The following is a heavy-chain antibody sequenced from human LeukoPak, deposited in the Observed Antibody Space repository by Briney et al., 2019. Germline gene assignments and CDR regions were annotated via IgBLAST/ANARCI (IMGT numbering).Heavy chain of an antibody. Sequence: PSETLSLTCSVSGYSISSGYYWGWIRQPPGKGLEWIGSIYHSGRTYYNPSLKSRVTISVDTSKNQFSLKLSSVTAADTAVYYCASSWSGTGWFDPWGQGTLVTVSS. CDR3: ASSWSGTGWFDP. J-gene: IGHJ5*02. CDR1: GYSISSGYY. V-gene: IGHV4-38-2*02. CDR2: IYHSGRT. D-gene: IGHD3-3*01.